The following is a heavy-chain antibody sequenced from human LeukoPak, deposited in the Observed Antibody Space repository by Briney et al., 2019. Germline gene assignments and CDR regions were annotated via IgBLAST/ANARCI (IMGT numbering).Heavy chain of an antibody. Sequence: ASVKVSCKASGYTFTSHYMHWVRQAPGQGLEWMGIINPSGGSTTFAQKFQGRVTMTRDTSTSTVYVDLSSLRSDDTAVYYCARGPITGDFFDYWGQGILVTVSS. V-gene: IGHV1-46*01. J-gene: IGHJ4*02. D-gene: IGHD3-10*01. CDR1: GYTFTSHY. CDR3: ARGPITGDFFDY. CDR2: INPSGGST.